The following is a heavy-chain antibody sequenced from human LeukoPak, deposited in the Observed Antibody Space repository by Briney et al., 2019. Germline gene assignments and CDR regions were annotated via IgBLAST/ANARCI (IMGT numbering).Heavy chain of an antibody. D-gene: IGHD6-13*01. CDR3: VKGREAAAGLGFDY. J-gene: IGHJ4*02. CDR1: GFTFSSYW. CDR2: INSNGGST. V-gene: IGHV3-64D*06. Sequence: GGSLRLSCAASGFTFSSYWMHWVRQAPGKGLEYVSAINSNGGSTYYADSVKGRFTISRDNSKNTLHLQMSSLRAEDTAVCYCVKGREAAAGLGFDYWGQGTLVTVSS.